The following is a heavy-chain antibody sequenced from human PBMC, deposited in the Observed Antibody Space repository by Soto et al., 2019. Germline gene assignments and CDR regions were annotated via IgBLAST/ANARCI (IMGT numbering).Heavy chain of an antibody. CDR3: AKKEYTSSWYGIDY. J-gene: IGHJ4*02. CDR2: ISSGGGTI. Sequence: QVQLVESGGGLVTPGGSLRLSCVASGFSVSGFYMSWIRQAPGKGLEWVSYISSGGGTIFYADSVKGRFTTSRDNAKNSLYLHMSSLRAEDTAVYYCAKKEYTSSWYGIDYWGQGTLVTVSS. D-gene: IGHD6-13*01. CDR1: GFSVSGFY. V-gene: IGHV3-11*01.